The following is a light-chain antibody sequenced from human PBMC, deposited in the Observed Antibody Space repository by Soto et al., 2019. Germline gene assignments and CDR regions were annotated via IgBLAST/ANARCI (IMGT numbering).Light chain of an antibody. CDR3: KSYAGSNTYV. V-gene: IGLV2-8*01. J-gene: IGLJ1*01. CDR1: KNDIGVYGF. CDR2: EVV. Sequence: QSVLTQPPSASGAPEQSVTISCTGTKNDIGVYGFVSWYQHHPGKAPRLIIYEVVQRPSGVPVRFSGSKSGNTASLTVSGLQAADEAYYFCKSYAGSNTYVVGSGTKVNRP.